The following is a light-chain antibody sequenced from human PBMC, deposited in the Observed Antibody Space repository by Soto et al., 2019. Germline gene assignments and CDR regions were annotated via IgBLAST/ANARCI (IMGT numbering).Light chain of an antibody. J-gene: IGKJ1*01. CDR3: LQYNNWPRT. CDR1: QSVSSN. Sequence: EIVMTQSPASLSVSPGERATLSCRASQSVSSNLAWYQQKPGQAPRLLIYGASTGASGVPARFSGSGSGTDFTLAISSLQSEDFAVYYCLQYNNWPRTVGQGTKVELK. V-gene: IGKV3-15*01. CDR2: GAS.